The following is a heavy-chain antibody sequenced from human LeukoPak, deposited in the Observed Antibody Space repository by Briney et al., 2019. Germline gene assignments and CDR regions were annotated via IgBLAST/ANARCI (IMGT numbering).Heavy chain of an antibody. CDR3: ARDGNDFWSGYYPNWFDP. D-gene: IGHD3-3*01. CDR2: IGDDGSNK. V-gene: IGHV3-30*02. J-gene: IGHJ5*02. CDR1: DFTLRSKG. Sequence: GGSLNFSWPAPDFTLRSKGINWVHQAPGKGREGREFIGDDGSNKYYADSVKGRFTISRDNSKNTLYLQMNSLRAEDTAVYYCARDGNDFWSGYYPNWFDPWGQGTLVTVSS.